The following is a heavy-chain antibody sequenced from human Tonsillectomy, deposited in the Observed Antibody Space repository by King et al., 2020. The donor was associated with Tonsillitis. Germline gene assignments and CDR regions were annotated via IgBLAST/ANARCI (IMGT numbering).Heavy chain of an antibody. D-gene: IGHD1/OR15-1a*01. J-gene: IGHJ3*02. CDR3: TRQYDGTGPMSDAFDI. Sequence: MHWVRQASGKGLEWVGLIRSKANSYATAYAASVKGRFTISRDDSKNTAYLQMNSLKTEDTAVYYCTRQYDGTGPMSDAFDIWCQGAMVTFAS. CDR2: IRSKANSYAT. V-gene: IGHV3-73*01.